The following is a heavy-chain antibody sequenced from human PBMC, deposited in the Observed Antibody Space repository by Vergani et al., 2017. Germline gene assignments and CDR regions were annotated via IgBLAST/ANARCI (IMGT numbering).Heavy chain of an antibody. CDR1: GFTFSSYS. Sequence: EVQLVESGGGLVQPGGSLRLSCAASGFTFSSYSMNWVRQAPGKGLEWVSYISSSSSTIYYADSVKGRFTISRDNAKNSLYLQMNSLRAEDTAVYYCARKAPVSITMRVVDDAFDIWGQGTMVTVSS. D-gene: IGHD3-22*01. CDR2: ISSSSSTI. CDR3: ARKAPVSITMRVVDDAFDI. J-gene: IGHJ3*02. V-gene: IGHV3-48*01.